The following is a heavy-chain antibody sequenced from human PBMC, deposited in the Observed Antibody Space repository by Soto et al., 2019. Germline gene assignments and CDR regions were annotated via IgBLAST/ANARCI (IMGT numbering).Heavy chain of an antibody. CDR1: GFTFSGSA. Sequence: EVQLVESGGGLVQPGGSLKLSCAVSGFTFSGSAMHWVRQASGKGLEWVGRIRSKSNSYATAYAASVKGRFTISRDDSKNXXYLQMNSLKTEDTAVYYCTRGYGDYVRDYWGQGTLVTVSS. CDR3: TRGYGDYVRDY. D-gene: IGHD4-17*01. V-gene: IGHV3-73*01. CDR2: IRSKSNSYAT. J-gene: IGHJ4*02.